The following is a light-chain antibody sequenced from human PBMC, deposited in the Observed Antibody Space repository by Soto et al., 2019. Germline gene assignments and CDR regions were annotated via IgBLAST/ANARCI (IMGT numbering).Light chain of an antibody. CDR1: QSVLKSSNNKNC. J-gene: IGKJ3*01. V-gene: IGKV4-1*01. CDR2: WAS. CDR3: QQDYSIPLT. Sequence: DIVMTQSPDSLAVSLGERATINCKSSQSVLKSSNNKNCLAWYQQKPGQPPKLLIYWASTRESGVPDRFSSSGSGTDFTLTISSLQAEDVAVYYCQQDYSIPLTFGPGTKVDIK.